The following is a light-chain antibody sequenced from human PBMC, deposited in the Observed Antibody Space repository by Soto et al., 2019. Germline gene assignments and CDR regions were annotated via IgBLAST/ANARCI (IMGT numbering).Light chain of an antibody. J-gene: IGKJ5*01. CDR2: DAS. V-gene: IGKV3-11*01. Sequence: IVMTQSPATLSVSPGERATFSCRASQSVSSYLAWYQQKPGQAPRLLIYDASNRATGIPARFSGSGSGTDFTLTISSLEPEDFAVYYCQQRSNWPITFGQGTRLEIK. CDR1: QSVSSY. CDR3: QQRSNWPIT.